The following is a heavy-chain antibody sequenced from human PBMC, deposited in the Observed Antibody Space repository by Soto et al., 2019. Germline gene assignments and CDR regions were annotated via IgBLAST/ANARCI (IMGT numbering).Heavy chain of an antibody. Sequence: VSGPTLVNPTQTLTLTCTFSGLSLITRGMCVSWIRQPPGKALEWLALIDWDDDKYYSASLRTRLTISKDTSKNHVVLTMTNMDPEDTATYYCARTTPVVTPVAPDAFDIWGQGTMVTVSS. J-gene: IGHJ3*02. CDR3: ARTTPVVTPVAPDAFDI. D-gene: IGHD2-21*02. CDR1: GLSLITRGMC. V-gene: IGHV2-70*01. CDR2: IDWDDDK.